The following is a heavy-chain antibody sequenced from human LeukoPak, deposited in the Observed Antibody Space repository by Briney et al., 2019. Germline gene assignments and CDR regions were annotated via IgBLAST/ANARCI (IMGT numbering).Heavy chain of an antibody. CDR1: GYTFTGYY. CDR3: ARGPTDTTVAPYYYYGLDV. CDR2: INPNSGGT. D-gene: IGHD5-18*01. J-gene: IGHJ6*02. V-gene: IGHV1-2*02. Sequence: VASVKVSCKASGYTFTGYYMHWVRQAPGQGLEWMGWINPNSGGTNYAHNFQGRVTMTGDTSISTAYMELSRLRSDDTAMYYCARGPTDTTVAPYYYYGLDVWGQGTTVTVSS.